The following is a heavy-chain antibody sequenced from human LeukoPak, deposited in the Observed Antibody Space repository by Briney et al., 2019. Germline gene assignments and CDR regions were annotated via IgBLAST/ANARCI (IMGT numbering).Heavy chain of an antibody. J-gene: IGHJ4*02. Sequence: GGSLRLSCKASGFSFSDYTMHWVRQAPGKGLEWVALISFDGTSTFYADSVKGRFTISRDDSANTVYLHMNTLRVEDTAIFYCANHYGGGQGTLVTVSS. V-gene: IGHV3-30-3*02. CDR3: ANHYG. D-gene: IGHD3-16*01. CDR2: ISFDGTST. CDR1: GFSFSDYT.